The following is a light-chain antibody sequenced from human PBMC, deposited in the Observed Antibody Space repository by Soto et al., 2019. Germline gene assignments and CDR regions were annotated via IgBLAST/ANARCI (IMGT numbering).Light chain of an antibody. Sequence: EIVMTQSPATLSVSPGERATLSCRASQSVGSNLAWYQQKPGQAPRLLIYCASTRATGIPARFSGSGSGTEFTLTISSLQSEDFAIYFCQQYHNWPPDRTFGQGTKVEIK. CDR2: CAS. CDR1: QSVGSN. CDR3: QQYHNWPPDRT. J-gene: IGKJ1*01. V-gene: IGKV3-15*01.